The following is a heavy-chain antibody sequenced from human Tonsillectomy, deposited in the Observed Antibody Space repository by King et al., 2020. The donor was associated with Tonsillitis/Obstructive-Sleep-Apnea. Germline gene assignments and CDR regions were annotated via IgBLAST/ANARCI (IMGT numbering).Heavy chain of an antibody. CDR2: IYSGGST. Sequence: VQLVESGGGLIQPGGSLRLSCAASGFTVSSNYMSWVRQAPGKGLEWVSVIYSGGSTYYADSVKGRFTISRDNSKNTLYLQMNSLRAEDTAVYYCARGQVYDFWSGSDAFDIWGQGTMVTVSS. D-gene: IGHD3-3*01. CDR1: GFTVSSNY. CDR3: ARGQVYDFWSGSDAFDI. V-gene: IGHV3-53*01. J-gene: IGHJ3*02.